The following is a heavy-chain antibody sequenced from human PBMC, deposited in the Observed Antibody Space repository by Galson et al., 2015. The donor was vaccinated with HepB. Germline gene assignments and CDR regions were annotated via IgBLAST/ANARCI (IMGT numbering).Heavy chain of an antibody. Sequence: CAISGDSVSSNSAAWNWIRQSPSRGLEWLGRTYYRSKWYNDYAVSVKRRISIKPDTSKNQFSLQLNSVTPEDTAVYYCVREGGAGALGYYGLDVWGQGTTVTVSS. D-gene: IGHD2-15*01. CDR1: GDSVSSNSAA. CDR3: VREGGAGALGYYGLDV. CDR2: TYYRSKWYN. J-gene: IGHJ6*02. V-gene: IGHV6-1*01.